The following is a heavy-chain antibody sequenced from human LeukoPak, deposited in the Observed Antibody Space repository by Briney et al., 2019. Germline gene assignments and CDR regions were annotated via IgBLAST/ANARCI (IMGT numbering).Heavy chain of an antibody. Sequence: GGSLRLSCAASGFTFSSSTMTWVRQAPGKGLEWVSSITGGGGRSTYHADFVKGRFTISRDNSKDKLFLQMNSLRAEATAVYYCAITGVRDFDSWGQGTLVTVSS. J-gene: IGHJ4*02. CDR3: AITGVRDFDS. V-gene: IGHV3-23*01. CDR2: ITGGGGRST. D-gene: IGHD3-10*01. CDR1: GFTFSSST.